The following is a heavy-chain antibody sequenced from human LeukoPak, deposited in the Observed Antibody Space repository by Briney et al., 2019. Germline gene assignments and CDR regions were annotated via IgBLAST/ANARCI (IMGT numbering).Heavy chain of an antibody. CDR1: GYTFSSYW. Sequence: GESLKISYKGSGYTFSSYWIGWVRQMPGKGLEWMGIIYPGDSDTRYSPSLQGQVTISVDTSIGTAYLQWSSLKASDTAIYYCARQNDFRLDYWGQGTLVTVSS. D-gene: IGHD3-3*01. CDR3: ARQNDFRLDY. CDR2: IYPGDSDT. V-gene: IGHV5-51*01. J-gene: IGHJ4*02.